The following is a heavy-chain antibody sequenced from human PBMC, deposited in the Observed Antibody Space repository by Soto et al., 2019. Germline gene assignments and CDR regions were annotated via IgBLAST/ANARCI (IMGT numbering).Heavy chain of an antibody. Sequence: EVQLVESGGGLIQPGGSLRLSCAASGFNVSSNYMSWVRQAPGKGLEWLSVIYSGGSTYYAESVKGRFTISRDNSKNTLYLQMNALRVEDTAVYYCARGPHVGISTSWGQGTLVTVSS. J-gene: IGHJ4*02. CDR2: IYSGGST. CDR1: GFNVSSNY. V-gene: IGHV3-53*01. CDR3: ARGPHVGISTS. D-gene: IGHD2-2*01.